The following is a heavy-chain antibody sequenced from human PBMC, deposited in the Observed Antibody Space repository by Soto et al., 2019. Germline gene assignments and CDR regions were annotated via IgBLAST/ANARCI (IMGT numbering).Heavy chain of an antibody. CDR1: GYTFTDYR. V-gene: IGHV1-46*01. CDR3: ARDRGDMWDSSGWHYYYYGMDV. Sequence: ASVKVSCKASGYTFTDYRMHWVRQAPGQGLEWMGMINPSGGSTSYAQKFQGRVTMTRDTSTSTVYMELSSLRSEDTAVYYCARDRGDMWDSSGWHYYYYGMDVWGQGTTVTVSS. CDR2: INPSGGST. D-gene: IGHD6-19*01. J-gene: IGHJ6*02.